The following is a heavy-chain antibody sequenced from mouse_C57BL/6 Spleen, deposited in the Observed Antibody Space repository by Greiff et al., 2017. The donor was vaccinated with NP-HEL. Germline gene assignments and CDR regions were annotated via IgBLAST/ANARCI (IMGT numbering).Heavy chain of an antibody. CDR1: GYAFSSSW. CDR3: ALNWDEGY. CDR2: IYPGDGAT. V-gene: IGHV1-82*01. J-gene: IGHJ2*01. Sequence: QVQLQQSGPELVKPGASVKISCKASGYAFSSSWMNWVKQRPGKGLEWIGRIYPGDGATNYNGKFKGKATLTADKSSSTAYMQLSSLTSEDSAVYFCALNWDEGYWGQGTTLTVSS. D-gene: IGHD4-1*01.